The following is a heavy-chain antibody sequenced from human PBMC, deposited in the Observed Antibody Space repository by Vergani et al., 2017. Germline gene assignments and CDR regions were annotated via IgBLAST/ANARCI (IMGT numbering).Heavy chain of an antibody. CDR2: IKSTCDGGTT. CDR1: GFSFRNAG. J-gene: IGHJ6*02. V-gene: IGHV3-15*07. CDR3: TTDPRYCGDGSCYWLRDHHYYGMDV. D-gene: IGHD2-21*01. Sequence: EVQLVESGGGIVKPGGSLRLSCVASGFSFRNAGMNWVRRTPGKGLEWVGRIKSTCDGGTTDYAAPGKGRITISRDDSKNTLFLQMNGQTTEDMGVYYCTTDPRYCGDGSCYWLRDHHYYGMDVWGQGTTVTVSS.